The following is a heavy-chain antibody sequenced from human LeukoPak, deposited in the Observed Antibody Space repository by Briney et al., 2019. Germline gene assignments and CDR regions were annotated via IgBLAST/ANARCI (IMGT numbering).Heavy chain of an antibody. CDR1: QFTFSDYY. CDR3: ARARGVDTVQYYFDY. Sequence: PGGSLRLSCAAPQFTFSDYYMSWVRQAPGKGLEWVSFISSSSTYTKYADSVKGRFTISRDNAKQSLYLHVNSLRAEDTAVYYCARARGVDTVQYYFDYWGPGTLVTVSS. J-gene: IGHJ4*02. V-gene: IGHV3-11*05. D-gene: IGHD2-2*02. CDR2: ISSSSTYT.